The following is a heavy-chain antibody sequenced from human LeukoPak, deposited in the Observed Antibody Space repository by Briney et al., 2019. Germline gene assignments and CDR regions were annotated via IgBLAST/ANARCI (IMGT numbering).Heavy chain of an antibody. CDR2: ISSSGSYI. D-gene: IGHD3-22*01. Sequence: PGGSLRLSCAASGFTFSSYSMNWVRQAPGKGLEWVSSISSSGSYIYYADSVKGRFTISRDNAKNSLYLQMNSLRAEDTAVYYCAASDSNGYYYLGFGFWGQGTLVTVSS. CDR3: AASDSNGYYYLGFGF. V-gene: IGHV3-21*01. CDR1: GFTFSSYS. J-gene: IGHJ4*02.